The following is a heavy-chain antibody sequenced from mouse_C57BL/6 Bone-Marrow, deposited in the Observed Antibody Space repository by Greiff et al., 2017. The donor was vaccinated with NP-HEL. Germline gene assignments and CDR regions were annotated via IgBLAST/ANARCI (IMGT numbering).Heavy chain of an antibody. Sequence: EVQLQQSGPELVKPGASVKISCKASGYTFTDYYMNWVKQSHGKSLEWIGDINPNNGGTSYNQKFKGKATLTVDKSSSTAYMELRSLTSEDSAVYYCARGLITTVVATDFDYWGQGTTLTVSS. D-gene: IGHD1-1*01. CDR1: GYTFTDYY. V-gene: IGHV1-26*01. CDR2: INPNNGGT. J-gene: IGHJ2*01. CDR3: ARGLITTVVATDFDY.